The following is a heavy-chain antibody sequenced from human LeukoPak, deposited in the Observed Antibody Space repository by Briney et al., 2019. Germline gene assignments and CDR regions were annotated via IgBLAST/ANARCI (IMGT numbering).Heavy chain of an antibody. J-gene: IGHJ6*02. CDR2: INAGNGNT. CDR3: ARSDVVVPAAMGAPYYYGMDV. Sequence: GASVKVSCKASGHTFTSYAMHWVRQAPGQRLEWMGWINAGNGNTKYSQKFQGRVTITRDTSASTAYMELSSLRSEDTAVYYCARSDVVVPAAMGAPYYYGMDVWGQGTTVTVSS. CDR1: GHTFTSYA. D-gene: IGHD2-2*01. V-gene: IGHV1-3*01.